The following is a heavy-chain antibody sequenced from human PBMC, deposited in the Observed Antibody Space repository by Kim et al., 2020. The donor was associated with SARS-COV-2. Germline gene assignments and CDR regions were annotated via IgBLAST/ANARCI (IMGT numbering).Heavy chain of an antibody. D-gene: IGHD6-19*01. J-gene: IGHJ4*02. CDR2: ISYDGSNK. CDR1: GFTFSSYA. Sequence: GGSLRLSCAASGFTFSSYAMHWVRQAPGKGLEWVAVISYDGSNKYYADSVKGRFTISRDNSKNTLYLQMNSLRAEDTAVYYCARSIAVAGPYYFDYWGQGTLVTVSS. CDR3: ARSIAVAGPYYFDY. V-gene: IGHV3-30*04.